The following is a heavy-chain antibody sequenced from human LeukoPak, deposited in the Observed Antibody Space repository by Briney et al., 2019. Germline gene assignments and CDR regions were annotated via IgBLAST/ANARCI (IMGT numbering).Heavy chain of an antibody. V-gene: IGHV3-23*01. D-gene: IGHD3-16*02. J-gene: IGHJ4*02. CDR1: GFTFSSYA. CDR2: ISGSGGST. Sequence: GGSLRLSCAASGFTFSSYAMGWVRQAPGKGLEWVSAISGSGGSTYYADSVKGRFTISRDNSKNTLYLQMNSLRAEDTAVYYCAKVGEDYVWGSYLDYWGQGTLVTVSS. CDR3: AKVGEDYVWGSYLDY.